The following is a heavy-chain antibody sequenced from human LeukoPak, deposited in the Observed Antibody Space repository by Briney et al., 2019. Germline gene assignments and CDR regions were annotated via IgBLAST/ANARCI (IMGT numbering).Heavy chain of an antibody. J-gene: IGHJ3*02. V-gene: IGHV3-11*01. Sequence: GGSLRLSCAASGFTFSDYYMSWIRQAPGKGLEWVSYISSSGSTIYYADSVKGLFTISRDNAKNSLYLQMNSLRAEDTAVYYCARDENYYDSPHAFDIWGQGTMVTVSS. CDR3: ARDENYYDSPHAFDI. CDR2: ISSSGSTI. D-gene: IGHD3-22*01. CDR1: GFTFSDYY.